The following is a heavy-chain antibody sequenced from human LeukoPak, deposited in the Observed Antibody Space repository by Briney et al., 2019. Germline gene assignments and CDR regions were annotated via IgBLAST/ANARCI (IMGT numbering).Heavy chain of an antibody. CDR1: GFTFSSYA. CDR2: ISYDGSNK. J-gene: IGHJ6*03. Sequence: PGRSLRLSCAASGFTFSSYAMHWVRQAPGKGLEWVAVISYDGSNKYYADSVKGRFTISRDNSKNTLYLQMNSLRAEDTAVYYCARDLYDYYYYMDVWGKGTTVTISS. CDR3: ARDLYDYYYYMDV. V-gene: IGHV3-30*04.